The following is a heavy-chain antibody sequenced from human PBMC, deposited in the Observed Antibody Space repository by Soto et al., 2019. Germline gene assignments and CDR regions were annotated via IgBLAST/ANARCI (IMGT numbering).Heavy chain of an antibody. CDR1: GGTFSSYT. CDR3: ARDRMTTVTGASDFDY. D-gene: IGHD4-17*01. J-gene: IGHJ4*02. CDR2: IIPILGIA. Sequence: GASVKVSCKASGGTFSSYTISWVRQAPGQGLEWMGRIIPILGIANYAQKFQGRVTITADKSTSTAYMEMSSLRSEDTAVYYCARDRMTTVTGASDFDYWGQGSLVTSPQ. V-gene: IGHV1-69*04.